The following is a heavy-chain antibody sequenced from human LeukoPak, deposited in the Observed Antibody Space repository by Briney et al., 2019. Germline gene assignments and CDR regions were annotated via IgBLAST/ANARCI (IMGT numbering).Heavy chain of an antibody. Sequence: GASVKVSCKASGYTFTSYGISWVRQAPGQGLEWMGWISACNGNTNYAQKLQGRVTMTTDTSTSTAYMELRSLRSDDTAVYSCAREGQQLVTDNWFDPWGQGTLVTVSS. CDR3: AREGQQLVTDNWFDP. CDR1: GYTFTSYG. D-gene: IGHD6-13*01. CDR2: ISACNGNT. V-gene: IGHV1-18*01. J-gene: IGHJ5*02.